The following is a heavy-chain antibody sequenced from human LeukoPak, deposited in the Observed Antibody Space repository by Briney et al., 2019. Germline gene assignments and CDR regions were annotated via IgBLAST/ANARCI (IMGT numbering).Heavy chain of an antibody. CDR3: ARDCAVPAANCVQFDP. CDR2: ISAYNGNT. V-gene: IGHV1-18*01. CDR1: GYTFTSYG. J-gene: IGHJ5*02. D-gene: IGHD2-2*01. Sequence: GASVKVSCKASGYTFTSYGISWVRQAPGQGLEWMGWISAYNGNTNYAQKLQGRVTMTTDTSTSTAYMELRSLRSDDTAVYYCARDCAVPAANCVQFDPWGQGTLVTVSS.